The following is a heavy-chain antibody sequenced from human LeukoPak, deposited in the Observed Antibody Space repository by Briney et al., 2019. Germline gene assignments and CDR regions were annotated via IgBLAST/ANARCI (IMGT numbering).Heavy chain of an antibody. D-gene: IGHD2-21*01. CDR3: ARGDYSYYYGMDV. Sequence: PSETLSLTCTVSGGSISSYYWSWIRQPPGKGLEWIGYIYYSGSTNYNPSLKSRVTISVDTSKNQFSLKLSGARADTAVYYCARGDYSYYYGMDVWGQGTTVTVSS. V-gene: IGHV4-59*01. CDR1: GGSISSYY. J-gene: IGHJ6*02. CDR2: IYYSGST.